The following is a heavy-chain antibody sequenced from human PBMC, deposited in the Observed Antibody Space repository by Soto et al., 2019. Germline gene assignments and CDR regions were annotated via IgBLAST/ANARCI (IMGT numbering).Heavy chain of an antibody. Sequence: EVQLLESGGGLVQPGGSLRLSCAASGFTFYSYAMSWVRQAPGKGLEWVSTIGSVGGDTYYADSVKGRFTISRDDSKNTLLLPMNSLRAADTAVYYCVKDRMAYNSVWDPFDIWGQGTMVSVSS. CDR3: VKDRMAYNSVWDPFDI. D-gene: IGHD1-20*01. CDR2: IGSVGGDT. V-gene: IGHV3-23*01. J-gene: IGHJ3*02. CDR1: GFTFYSYA.